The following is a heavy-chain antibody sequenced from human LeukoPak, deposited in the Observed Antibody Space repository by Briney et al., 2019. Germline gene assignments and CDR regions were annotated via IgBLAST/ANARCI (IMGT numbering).Heavy chain of an antibody. CDR1: GYTFTSYD. V-gene: IGHV1-8*01. CDR2: MNPNSGNT. J-gene: IGHJ4*02. D-gene: IGHD3-9*01. Sequence: ASVKVSCKASGYTFTSYDINWVRQATGQGLEWMGWMNPNSGNTGYAQKFQGRVTMTRNTSISTAYMELSSLRSEDTAVYYCARSPDILTGENFDYWGQGTLVTVSS. CDR3: ARSPDILTGENFDY.